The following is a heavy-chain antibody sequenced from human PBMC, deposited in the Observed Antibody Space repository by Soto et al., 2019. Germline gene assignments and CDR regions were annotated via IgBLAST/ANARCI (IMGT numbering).Heavy chain of an antibody. V-gene: IGHV3-33*01. CDR3: ATPRSNYYGSGSYEPLDY. CDR1: GFTFSSYG. CDR2: IWYDGSNK. D-gene: IGHD3-10*01. J-gene: IGHJ4*02. Sequence: GGSLRLSCAASGFTFSSYGMHWVRQAPGKGLEWVAVIWYDGSNKYYADSVKGRFTISRDNSKNTLYLQMNSLRAEDTAVYYCATPRSNYYGSGSYEPLDYWGQGTLVTVSS.